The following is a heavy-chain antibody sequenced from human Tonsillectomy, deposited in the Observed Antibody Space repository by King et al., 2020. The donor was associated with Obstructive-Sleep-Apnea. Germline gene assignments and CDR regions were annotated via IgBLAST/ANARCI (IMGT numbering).Heavy chain of an antibody. V-gene: IGHV5-10-1*01. D-gene: IGHD6-13*01. J-gene: IGHJ4*02. Sequence: VQLVESGAEVKKPGESLRISCKGSGYSFTSYWISWVRQMPGKGLEWMGRIDPSDSYTNYSPSFQGHVTISADKSISTAYLQWSSLKASDTAMYYCARHPGIAAAVNYWGQGTLVTVSS. CDR2: IDPSDSYT. CDR3: ARHPGIAAAVNY. CDR1: GYSFTSYW.